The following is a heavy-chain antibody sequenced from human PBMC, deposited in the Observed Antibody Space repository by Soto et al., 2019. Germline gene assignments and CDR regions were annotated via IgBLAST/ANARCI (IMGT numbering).Heavy chain of an antibody. V-gene: IGHV3-9*01. D-gene: IGHD1-26*01. CDR1: GFTFDDYA. J-gene: IGHJ6*02. CDR2: ISWNSGSI. Sequence: GGSLRLSCAASGFTFDDYAMHWVRQAPGKGLEWVSGISWNSGSIGYAESVKGRFTISRDNAKNSLYLQMNSLRAEDTALYSWAKDTTRYSGSYYYYYGMDVWGQGTTVTVSS. CDR3: AKDTTRYSGSYYYYYGMDV.